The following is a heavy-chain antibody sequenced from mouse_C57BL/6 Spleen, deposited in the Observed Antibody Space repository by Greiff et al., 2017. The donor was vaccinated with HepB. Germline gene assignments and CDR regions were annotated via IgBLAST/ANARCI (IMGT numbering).Heavy chain of an antibody. D-gene: IGHD4-1*01. CDR2: IYPGDGDT. CDR3: ANWDVEDY. CDR1: GYAFSSSW. V-gene: IGHV1-82*01. Sequence: VQLQQSGPELVKPGASVKISCKASGYAFSSSWMNWVKQRPGKGLEWIGRIYPGDGDTNYNGKFKGQATLTADKSSSTAYMQLSSLTSEDSAVYFCANWDVEDYWGQGTTLTVSS. J-gene: IGHJ2*01.